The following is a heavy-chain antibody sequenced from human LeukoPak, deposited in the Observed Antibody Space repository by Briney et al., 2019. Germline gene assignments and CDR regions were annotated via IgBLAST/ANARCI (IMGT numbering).Heavy chain of an antibody. CDR3: ARVWGGKQVVPALEYFDL. V-gene: IGHV4-61*02. CDR1: GGSISSGSYY. D-gene: IGHD2-2*01. Sequence: SETLSLTCTVSGGSISSGSYYWSWIRQPAGKGLEWIGRIYTSGSTNYNPSLKSRVTISVDTSKNQFSLKLSSVTAADTAVYYCARVWGGKQVVPALEYFDLWGRGTLVTVSS. CDR2: IYTSGST. J-gene: IGHJ2*01.